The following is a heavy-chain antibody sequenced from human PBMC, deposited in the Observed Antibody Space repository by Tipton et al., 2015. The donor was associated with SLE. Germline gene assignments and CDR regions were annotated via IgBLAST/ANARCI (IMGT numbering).Heavy chain of an antibody. CDR2: INHSGST. Sequence: LRLSCAVYGGSFSAYYWSWIRQSPGKGLEWIGEINHSGSTNYNPSLKSRLTISVDTSKNQFSLKLSSMTAADTAVYFCARTGPDVELEWGDYFDFWGQGTLVTVSS. CDR3: ARTGPDVELEWGDYFDF. D-gene: IGHD3-3*01. J-gene: IGHJ4*02. V-gene: IGHV4-34*01. CDR1: GGSFSAYY.